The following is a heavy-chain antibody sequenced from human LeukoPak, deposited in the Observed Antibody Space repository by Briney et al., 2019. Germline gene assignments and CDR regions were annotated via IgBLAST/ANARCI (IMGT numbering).Heavy chain of an antibody. V-gene: IGHV4-59*08. D-gene: IGHD3-3*01. Sequence: PSETLSLTCTVSGGSISSYYWSWIRQPPGKGLEWIGYIYYSGSTNYNPSLKSRVTISVDTSKNQFSLKLSSVTAADTAVYYCARRCRNITIFGVVSDAFDIWGQGTMVTVSS. CDR2: IYYSGST. CDR1: GGSISSYY. CDR3: ARRCRNITIFGVVSDAFDI. J-gene: IGHJ3*02.